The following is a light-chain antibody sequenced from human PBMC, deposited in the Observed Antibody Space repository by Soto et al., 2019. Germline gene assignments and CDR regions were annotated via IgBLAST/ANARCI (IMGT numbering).Light chain of an antibody. J-gene: IGLJ1*01. CDR3: SSYTSGSTYV. Sequence: QSALAQPASVSGSPGQSITISCTGTSSDVGGYNYVSWYQQHPGKAPKLIIYEVSNRPSEISNRFSGSKSGNTASLTISGLQAEDEADYYCSSYTSGSTYVFGTGTKGTVL. V-gene: IGLV2-14*01. CDR1: SSDVGGYNY. CDR2: EVS.